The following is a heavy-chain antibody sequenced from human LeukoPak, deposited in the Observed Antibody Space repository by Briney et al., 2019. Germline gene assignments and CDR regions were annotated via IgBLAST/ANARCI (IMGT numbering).Heavy chain of an antibody. CDR3: ARSGPRSGHYYYYYYYMDV. J-gene: IGHJ6*03. V-gene: IGHV1-8*03. CDR2: MNPNSGNT. D-gene: IGHD6-25*01. CDR1: GYTFTDYD. Sequence: ASVKVSCKSSGYTFTDYDINWVRQAAGQGLEWMGWMNPNSGNTGYAQKFQGRVTITRNTSISTAYMELSSLRSEDTAVYYCARSGPRSGHYYYYYYYMDVWGKGTTVTVSS.